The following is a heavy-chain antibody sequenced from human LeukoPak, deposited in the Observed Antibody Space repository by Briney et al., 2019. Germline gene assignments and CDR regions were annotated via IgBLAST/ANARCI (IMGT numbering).Heavy chain of an antibody. D-gene: IGHD3-22*01. V-gene: IGHV3-23*01. Sequence: GSLGLSCAASGFTFNIYAMSWVRQAPGKGLQWVSSITSRGESTWYVDSVKGRFTITRDNSENTLYLQMHSLRAEDTAVYYCARDWPNYYGSDGHYYRRDGDYWGRGTLVSVSS. J-gene: IGHJ4*02. CDR1: GFTFNIYA. CDR3: ARDWPNYYGSDGHYYRRDGDY. CDR2: ITSRGEST.